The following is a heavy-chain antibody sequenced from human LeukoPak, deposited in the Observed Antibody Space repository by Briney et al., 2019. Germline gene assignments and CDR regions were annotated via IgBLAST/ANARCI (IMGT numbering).Heavy chain of an antibody. CDR1: GGSISSSSYY. CDR3: ARHSGMTTVTAYLDC. D-gene: IGHD4-17*01. CDR2: IYYSGGT. J-gene: IGHJ4*02. Sequence: SETLSLTCTVSGGSISSSSYYWGWIRQPPGKGLEWIGSIYYSGGTYYNPSLKSRVTISVDTSKNQFSLKLSSVTAADTAVYYCARHSGMTTVTAYLDCWGQGTLVTVSS. V-gene: IGHV4-39*01.